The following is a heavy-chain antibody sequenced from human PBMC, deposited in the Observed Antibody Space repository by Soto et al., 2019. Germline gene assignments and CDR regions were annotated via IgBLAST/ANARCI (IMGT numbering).Heavy chain of an antibody. CDR3: AKGGPYDFWSGYPPFGY. CDR2: ISGSGGST. J-gene: IGHJ4*02. Sequence: PGGSLRLSCAASGFTFSSYAMSWVRQAPGKGLEWVSAISGSGGSTYYADSVKGRFTISRDNSKNTLYLQMNSLRAEDTAVYYCAKGGPYDFWSGYPPFGYWGQGTLVTVSS. CDR1: GFTFSSYA. V-gene: IGHV3-23*01. D-gene: IGHD3-3*01.